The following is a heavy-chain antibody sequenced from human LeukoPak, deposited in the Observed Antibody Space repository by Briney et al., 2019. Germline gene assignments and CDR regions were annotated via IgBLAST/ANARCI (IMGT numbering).Heavy chain of an antibody. D-gene: IGHD3-10*01. CDR1: GFTFSSYA. J-gene: IGHJ5*02. CDR3: ANYYGSGSYFPS. V-gene: IGHV3-23*01. Sequence: GGSLRLSCAASGFTFSSYAMSWVRQAPGKGLEWVSAISGSGGCTYYADSVKGRFTISRDNSKNTLYLQMNSLRAEDTAVYYCANYYGSGSYFPSWGQGTLVTVSS. CDR2: ISGSGGCT.